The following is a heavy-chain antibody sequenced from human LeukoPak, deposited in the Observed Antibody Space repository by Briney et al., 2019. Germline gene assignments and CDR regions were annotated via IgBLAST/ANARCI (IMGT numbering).Heavy chain of an antibody. CDR2: TFYRSKWYN. D-gene: IGHD2-21*01. Sequence: SQTLSLTCAISGDSVSSNSAAWNWIRQSSSRGLEWLGRTFYRSKWYNDYAVSLKSRITINPDTSKNQFSLQLNSVTPEDTAVYYCARGRIAYYGMDVWGQGTTVTVSS. CDR1: GDSVSSNSAA. J-gene: IGHJ6*02. V-gene: IGHV6-1*01. CDR3: ARGRIAYYGMDV.